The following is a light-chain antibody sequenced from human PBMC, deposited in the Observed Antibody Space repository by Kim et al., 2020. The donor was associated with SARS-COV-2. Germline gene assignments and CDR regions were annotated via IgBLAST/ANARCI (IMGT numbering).Light chain of an antibody. CDR2: GAS. V-gene: IGKV3-20*01. CDR3: QQYGSSPPRFT. CDR1: QSVSSSY. Sequence: EIVLTQSPGTLSLSPGERATLSCRASQSVSSSYLAWYQQKPGQAPRLLIYGASSRATGIPDRFSGSGSGTDFTLTISRLEPEDFAVYYCQQYGSSPPRFTFGPGTNVDIK. J-gene: IGKJ3*01.